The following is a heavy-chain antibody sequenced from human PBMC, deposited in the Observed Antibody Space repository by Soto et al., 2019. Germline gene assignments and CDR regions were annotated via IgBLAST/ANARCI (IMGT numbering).Heavy chain of an antibody. CDR3: ARIPYDNSGTIFDY. D-gene: IGHD3-22*01. V-gene: IGHV3-53*01. CDR1: GITVSSYY. J-gene: IGHJ4*02. CDR2: IYAGTIT. Sequence: PGGSLRLSCAVSGITVSSYYTSWVRQAAGKGLEWVSVIYAGTITYYADSVKGRFTIYRDNSKNTLNLEMNSLRVEDTAVYYCARIPYDNSGTIFDYWGQGTLVTVSS.